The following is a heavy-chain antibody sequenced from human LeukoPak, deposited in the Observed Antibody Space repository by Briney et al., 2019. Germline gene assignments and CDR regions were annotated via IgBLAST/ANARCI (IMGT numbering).Heavy chain of an antibody. V-gene: IGHV1-69*04. CDR3: ASDIMTMAHKFDY. CDR2: IIPILGIA. J-gene: IGHJ4*02. CDR1: GGTFSSYA. Sequence: SVTVSYKASGGTFSSYAISWVRQAPGQGLEWMGRIIPILGIANYAQKFQGRVTITAEKSTSTAYMELSSLRSEDTAVYYCASDIMTMAHKFDYWGQGTLVTVSS. D-gene: IGHD4/OR15-4a*01.